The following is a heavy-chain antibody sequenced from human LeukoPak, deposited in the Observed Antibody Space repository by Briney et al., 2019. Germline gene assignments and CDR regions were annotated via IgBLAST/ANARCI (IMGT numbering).Heavy chain of an antibody. CDR1: GFTFSSYA. CDR3: AKDPHAANFRYYFEY. D-gene: IGHD2-15*01. CDR2: ISYDGSNK. V-gene: IGHV3-30*04. J-gene: IGHJ4*02. Sequence: GGSLRLSCAAPGFTFSSYAMHWVRQAPGKGLEWVAVISYDGSNKYYADSVKGRFTISRDNSKNTLYLQMNSLRAEDTAVYYCAKDPHAANFRYYFEYWGQGAPLTVSS.